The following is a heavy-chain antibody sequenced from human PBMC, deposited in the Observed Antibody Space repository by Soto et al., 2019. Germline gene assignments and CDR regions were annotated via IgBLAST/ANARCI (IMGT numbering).Heavy chain of an antibody. CDR2: INGGGDVK. CDR3: ARLSGDGFWKSYSPYNLFES. J-gene: IGHJ5*01. Sequence: GSLRLSCAASGFAFANYEMHWVRQAPGKGLDWVAYINGGGDVKYYADSVEGRFTISRDNAKNALFLQMDNLRAEDTAIYYCARLSGDGFWKSYSPYNLFESWGQGTLVTVSS. D-gene: IGHD3-3*01. CDR1: GFAFANYE. V-gene: IGHV3-48*03.